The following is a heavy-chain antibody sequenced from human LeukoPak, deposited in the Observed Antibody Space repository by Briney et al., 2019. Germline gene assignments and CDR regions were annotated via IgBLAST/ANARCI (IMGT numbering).Heavy chain of an antibody. D-gene: IGHD4-17*01. CDR1: GFTFSSYE. V-gene: IGHV3-48*03. CDR3: ARDKSLYGDYVIDY. Sequence: GGSLRLSCAASGFTFSSYEMNWVRQAPGKGLEWVSYISSSGSTIYYADSVKGRFTISRDNAKNSLYLQMNSLRAEDTAVYYCARDKSLYGDYVIDYWGQGTLVTVSS. J-gene: IGHJ4*02. CDR2: ISSSGSTI.